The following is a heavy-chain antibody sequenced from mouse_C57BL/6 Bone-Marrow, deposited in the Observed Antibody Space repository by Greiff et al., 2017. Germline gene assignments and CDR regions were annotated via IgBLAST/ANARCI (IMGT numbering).Heavy chain of an antibody. CDR2: ISGGGGNT. J-gene: IGHJ3*01. Sequence: EVHLVESGGGLVKPGGSLKLSCAASGFTFSSYTMSWVRQTPEKRLEWVATISGGGGNTYYPDSVKGRFTISRDNAKNTLYLQMSSLRSEDTALYYCARFYDGYYDWFAYWGQGTLVTVSA. CDR1: GFTFSSYT. V-gene: IGHV5-9*01. D-gene: IGHD2-3*01. CDR3: ARFYDGYYDWFAY.